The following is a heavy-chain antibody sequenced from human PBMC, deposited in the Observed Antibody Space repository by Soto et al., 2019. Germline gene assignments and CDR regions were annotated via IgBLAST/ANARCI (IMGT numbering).Heavy chain of an antibody. J-gene: IGHJ4*02. V-gene: IGHV3-30*18. CDR3: AKDLLKMAFDY. CDR2: ISYDGSNK. D-gene: IGHD5-12*01. Sequence: QVQLVESGGGVVQPGRSLRLSCAASGFTFSSYGMHWVRQAPGKGLEWVAVISYDGSNKYYADSVKDRFTISRDNSKNTLYLQMNSLRAEDTAVYYCAKDLLKMAFDYWGQGTLVTVSS. CDR1: GFTFSSYG.